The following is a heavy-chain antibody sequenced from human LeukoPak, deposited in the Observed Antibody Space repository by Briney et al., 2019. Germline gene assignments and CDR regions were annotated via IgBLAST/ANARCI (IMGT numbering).Heavy chain of an antibody. J-gene: IGHJ6*04. D-gene: IGHD3-10*02. V-gene: IGHV3-48*04. CDR2: ISSSGSTI. CDR1: EFNVSSNN. Sequence: GGSLRLSCAASEFNVSSNNMNWVRQAPGKGLEWVSYISSSGSTIYYADSVKGRFTISRDNAKNSLYLQMNSLRAEDTAVYYCAELGITMIGGVWGKGTTVTISS. CDR3: AELGITMIGGV.